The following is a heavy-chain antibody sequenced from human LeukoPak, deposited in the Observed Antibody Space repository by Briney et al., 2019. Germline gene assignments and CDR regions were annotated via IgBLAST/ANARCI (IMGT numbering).Heavy chain of an antibody. D-gene: IGHD3-22*01. CDR2: IYYSGST. V-gene: IGHV4-59*01. Sequence: SETLSLTCTVSGGSISSYYWSWIRQPPGKGLEWVGYIYYSGSTNYNPSLKSRVTISVGTSKNQFPLKLSSVTAADTAVYYCARVRPYYYDSSGYYSLTPDYWGQGTLVTVSS. CDR1: GGSISSYY. J-gene: IGHJ4*02. CDR3: ARVRPYYYDSSGYYSLTPDY.